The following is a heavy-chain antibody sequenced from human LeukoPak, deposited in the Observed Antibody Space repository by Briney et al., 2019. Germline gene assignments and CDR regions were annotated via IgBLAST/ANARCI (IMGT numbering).Heavy chain of an antibody. CDR1: GYSFTSYW. D-gene: IGHD3-3*01. CDR3: ARHIFLESFWSGYPDY. CDR2: IYPGDSDT. Sequence: GESLKISCKGSGYSFTSYWISWVRQMPGKGLEWMGIIYPGDSDTRYSPSFQGQVTISADKSISTAYLQWSSLKASDTAMYYCARHIFLESFWSGYPDYWGQGTLVTVSS. J-gene: IGHJ4*02. V-gene: IGHV5-51*01.